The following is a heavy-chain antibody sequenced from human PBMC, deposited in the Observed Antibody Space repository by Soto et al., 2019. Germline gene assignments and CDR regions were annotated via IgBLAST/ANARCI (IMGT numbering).Heavy chain of an antibody. CDR3: ARDRDDYGSGNYYNRIDF. D-gene: IGHD3-10*01. CDR2: IIPIFGTP. J-gene: IGHJ4*02. V-gene: IGHV1-69*01. CDR1: GSSVSTYA. Sequence: QVQLVQSGAEVKKPGSSVKDSCKASGSSVSTYAISWLRQAPGQGLEWMGGIIPIFGTPNYAQRFQGRVTITADESTSTAYMELSRLRSEDTAVYYCARDRDDYGSGNYYNRIDFWGQGTLVTVSS.